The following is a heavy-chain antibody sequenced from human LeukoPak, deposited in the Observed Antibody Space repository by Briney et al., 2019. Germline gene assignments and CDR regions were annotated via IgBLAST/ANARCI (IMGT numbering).Heavy chain of an antibody. J-gene: IGHJ5*02. D-gene: IGHD3-10*01. CDR1: GGSLSSYY. Sequence: PSETLSLTCTVSGGSLSSYYWSWIRQPPGKGLEWIGHIYSSGSTTYNPSLKSRVTISLDTSKTHLSLKLSSVTAADTAVYYCARVGDLYGSGNYYDSSWFDPWGQETLVTVSS. V-gene: IGHV4-4*09. CDR3: ARVGDLYGSGNYYDSSWFDP. CDR2: IYSSGST.